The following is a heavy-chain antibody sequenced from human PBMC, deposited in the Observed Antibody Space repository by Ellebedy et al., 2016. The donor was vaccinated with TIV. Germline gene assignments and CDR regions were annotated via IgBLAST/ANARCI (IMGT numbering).Heavy chain of an antibody. V-gene: IGHV1-18*01. CDR2: ISAYNSNT. Sequence: ASVKVSCXASGYTFTSYGISWVRQAPGQGLEWMGWISAYNSNTNYAQKLQGRVTMTTDTSTSTAYMELRSLRSDDTAVYYCARPEHIVVDPTPYYYYGMDVWGQGTTVTVSS. CDR3: ARPEHIVVDPTPYYYYGMDV. CDR1: GYTFTSYG. J-gene: IGHJ6*02. D-gene: IGHD2-21*01.